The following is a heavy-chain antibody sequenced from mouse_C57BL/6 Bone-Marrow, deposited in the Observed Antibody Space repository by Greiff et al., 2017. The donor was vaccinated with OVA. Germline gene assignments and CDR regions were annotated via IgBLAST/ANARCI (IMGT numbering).Heavy chain of an antibody. D-gene: IGHD1-1*01. Sequence: EVKLVESGGGLVQSGRSLRLSCATSGFTFSAFYMEWVRQAPGKGLEWIAACRNKANDYTTEYSAPVKGRFIVSRDTSPSILYLQMNALRTEDTTIYYCARECSSYRGYFDVWGTGTTVTVSS. CDR2: CRNKANDYTT. CDR1: GFTFSAFY. CDR3: ARECSSYRGYFDV. J-gene: IGHJ1*03. V-gene: IGHV7-1*01.